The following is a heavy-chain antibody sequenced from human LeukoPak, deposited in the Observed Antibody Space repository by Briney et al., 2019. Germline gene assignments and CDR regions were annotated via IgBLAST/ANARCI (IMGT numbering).Heavy chain of an antibody. D-gene: IGHD5-12*01. CDR1: GFTFRNYA. J-gene: IGHJ4*02. CDR2: VIGSVVST. Sequence: GRSPRLSCAASGFTFRNYARSWVRQSPGKGLEWVSTVIGSVVSTFHADSVKGRFTISRDNSKNTLYLQMNSLRTDDTAVYYCAKGGYDFIEVGYFDSWGQGTLVTVSS. V-gene: IGHV3-23*01. CDR3: AKGGYDFIEVGYFDS.